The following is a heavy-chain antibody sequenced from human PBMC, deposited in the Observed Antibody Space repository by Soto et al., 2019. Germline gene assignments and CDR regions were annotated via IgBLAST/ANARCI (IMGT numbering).Heavy chain of an antibody. CDR1: GFTFSSYA. D-gene: IGHD4-17*01. J-gene: IGHJ4*02. Sequence: GGSLRLSCAASGFTFSSYAISWVRQAPGKGLEWVSAISGSGGSTYYADSVKGRFTISRDNSKNTLYLQMNSLRAEDTAVYYCAKGTSYGDYFDYWGQGTLVTVSS. V-gene: IGHV3-23*01. CDR3: AKGTSYGDYFDY. CDR2: ISGSGGST.